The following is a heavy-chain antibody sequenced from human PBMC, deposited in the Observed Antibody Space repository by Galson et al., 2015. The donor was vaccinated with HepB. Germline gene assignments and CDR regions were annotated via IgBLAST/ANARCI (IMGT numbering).Heavy chain of an antibody. CDR2: ISGYNGNT. CDR3: SRFSGISWPDHR. J-gene: IGHJ5*02. Sequence: SVKVSCKASDYTFTNYGVSWVRQAHGQGLEWLGWISGYNGNTKYAQKFQGRVTMTRDTSTSTMYMELKSLISDDTAVYYCSRFSGISWPDHRWGQGTLVAVSS. V-gene: IGHV1-18*04. D-gene: IGHD2-15*01. CDR1: DYTFTNYG.